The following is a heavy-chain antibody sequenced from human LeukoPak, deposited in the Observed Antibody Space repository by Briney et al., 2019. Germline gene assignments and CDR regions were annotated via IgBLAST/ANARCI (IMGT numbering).Heavy chain of an antibody. V-gene: IGHV3-21*01. J-gene: IGHJ4*02. D-gene: IGHD6-6*01. CDR3: ARASISSGFYFDY. CDR1: GFTFSSYS. Sequence: PGGSLRLSCAASGFTFSSYSMNWVRRAPGKGLEWVSSISSSSSYIYYADSVKGRFTISRDNAKNSLYLQMNSLRAEDTAVYYCARASISSGFYFDYWGQGTLVTVSS. CDR2: ISSSSSYI.